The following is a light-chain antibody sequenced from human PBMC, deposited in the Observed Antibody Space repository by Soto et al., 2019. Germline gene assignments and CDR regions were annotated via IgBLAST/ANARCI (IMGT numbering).Light chain of an antibody. V-gene: IGLV2-11*01. J-gene: IGLJ1*01. CDR2: DVN. Sequence: ALTQPRSVSGSPGQSVTISCTGTSSDVGDYDYVSWYQQHPGKVPKLIIYDVNKRPSGVPVRFSASKSGNTASLSISGXXXXXXXDYYCCSYAGSFTRVFGTGTKLTV. CDR3: CSYAGSFTRV. CDR1: SSDVGDYDY.